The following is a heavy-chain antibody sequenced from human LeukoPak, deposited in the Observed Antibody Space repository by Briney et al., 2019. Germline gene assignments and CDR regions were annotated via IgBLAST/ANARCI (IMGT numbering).Heavy chain of an antibody. CDR2: ISSNGGST. CDR3: ARDQESYAPFDY. Sequence: GGSLRLSCAASGFTFSSYAMHWVRQAPGKGLEYVSAISSNGGSTYYANSVKGRFTISRDNSKNTLYLQMNSLRAEDTAVYYCARDQESYAPFDYWGQGTLVTVSS. CDR1: GFTFSSYA. J-gene: IGHJ4*02. V-gene: IGHV3-64*01. D-gene: IGHD1-26*01.